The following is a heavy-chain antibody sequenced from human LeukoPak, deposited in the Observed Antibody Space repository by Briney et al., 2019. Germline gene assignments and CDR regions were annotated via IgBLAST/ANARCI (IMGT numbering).Heavy chain of an antibody. CDR3: ARHKRLDP. CDR2: INYNGST. CDR1: GDSINNYF. J-gene: IGHJ5*02. V-gene: IGHV4-59*01. Sequence: SETLSLTCTVSGDSINNYFCTSVRQPPGNGLEWNVYINYNGSTNNNPSLKTHVTISLARSKNQVALNLRSVTAADTAVYYCARHKRLDPWGQGTLVTVSS.